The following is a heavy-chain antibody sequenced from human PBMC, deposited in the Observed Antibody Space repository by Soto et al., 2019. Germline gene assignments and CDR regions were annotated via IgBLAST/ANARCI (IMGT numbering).Heavy chain of an antibody. J-gene: IGHJ4*02. CDR3: ARGPNSDC. CDR2: IYSGVNP. D-gene: IGHD2-21*01. Sequence: EERLVQPGGGLVQPGGSLRLSCSAYGFSVVGNYMSWVRKAPGKGLELVPLIYSGVNPFYPYSMKGRFTLSRDNSNNMLYLQMDSMRAEDTAVYYCARGPNSDCWGQGTLVIVSS. V-gene: IGHV3-53*01. CDR1: GFSVVGNY.